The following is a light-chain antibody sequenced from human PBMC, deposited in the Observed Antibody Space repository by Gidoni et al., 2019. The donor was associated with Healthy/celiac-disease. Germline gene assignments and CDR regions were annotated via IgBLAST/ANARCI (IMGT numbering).Light chain of an antibody. CDR3: QQYGSSPAWT. V-gene: IGKV3-20*01. CDR1: QSVSSSY. CDR2: GAS. J-gene: IGKJ1*01. Sequence: EIVLTQSPATLSLSPGERATLSCSASQSVSSSYVAWYQQKPGQAPRLLIYGASSRPTGIPDRFSGSGSGTDFTLTISRLEPEDFAVYYCQQYGSSPAWTFGQGTKVEIK.